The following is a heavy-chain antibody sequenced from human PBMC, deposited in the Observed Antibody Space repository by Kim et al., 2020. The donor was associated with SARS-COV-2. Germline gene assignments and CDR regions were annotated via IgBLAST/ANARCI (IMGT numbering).Heavy chain of an antibody. J-gene: IGHJ4*02. Sequence: SETLSLTCTVSGGSISSYFWSWIRQPPGKGLEWIGYIYYSGSTNYNPSLKSRVTISVDTSKNQFSLKLSSVTAADTAVYYCASILLWFEGPHVVDYYFDYWGQGTLVTVSS. V-gene: IGHV4-59*08. D-gene: IGHD3-10*01. CDR2: IYYSGST. CDR3: ASILLWFEGPHVVDYYFDY. CDR1: GGSISSYF.